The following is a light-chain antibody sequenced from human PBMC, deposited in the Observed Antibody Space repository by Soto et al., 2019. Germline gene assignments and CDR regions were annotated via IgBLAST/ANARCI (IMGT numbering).Light chain of an antibody. CDR2: DAS. CDR3: HQRSNWPLT. CDR1: QNIYNY. J-gene: IGKJ4*01. Sequence: EIVLTQSPATQSLSPGERATLSSRDSQNIYNYLDWYQQKPGQTPRLLIRDASNRATGVPARFSGSGSGTDFTLTISSLAPEDFAFYYCHQRSNWPLTFGGGTKVEIQ. V-gene: IGKV3-11*01.